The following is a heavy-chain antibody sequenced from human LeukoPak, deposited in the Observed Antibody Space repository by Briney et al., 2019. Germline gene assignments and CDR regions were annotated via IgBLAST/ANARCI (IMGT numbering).Heavy chain of an antibody. CDR1: GFTFSNFA. V-gene: IGHV3-23*01. Sequence: GGSLRLSCAASGFTFSNFAMSWVRQAPGKGLEWVLCISAGGGSTDYADSVKGRFTISRDNSTTTMFLQMNSLRAEAPAVYYCARVRGSTSLSRYSGSYADYWGQGTLVTVSS. D-gene: IGHD1-26*01. CDR2: ISAGGGST. J-gene: IGHJ4*02. CDR3: ARVRGSTSLSRYSGSYADY.